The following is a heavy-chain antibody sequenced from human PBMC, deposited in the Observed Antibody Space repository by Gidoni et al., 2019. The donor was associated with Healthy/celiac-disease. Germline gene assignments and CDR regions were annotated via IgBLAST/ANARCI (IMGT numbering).Heavy chain of an antibody. CDR3: ARERLLEWFHWAAYYMDV. J-gene: IGHJ6*03. V-gene: IGHV3-74*01. Sequence: EVQLVESGGRVVQSGGSSRLSCGVTGFPFSSHWLHWVRQAPGKGLVWISRINSDVCTTSYADSVKGRFTISSDNAKNTLYLQMSSLRAEDTAVYYCARERLLEWFHWAAYYMDVWGKGTTVTVSS. D-gene: IGHD3-3*01. CDR1: GFPFSSHW. CDR2: INSDVCTT.